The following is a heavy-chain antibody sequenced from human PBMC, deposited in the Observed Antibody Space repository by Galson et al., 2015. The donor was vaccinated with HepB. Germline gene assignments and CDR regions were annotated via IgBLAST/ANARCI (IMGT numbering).Heavy chain of an antibody. V-gene: IGHV3-30*04. CDR3: AREWA. J-gene: IGHJ4*02. D-gene: IGHD1-26*01. CDR2: ISYDGSNK. CDR1: GFTFSSYA. Sequence: SLRLSCAASGFTFSSYAMHWVRQAPGKGLEWVAVISYDGSNKYYADSVKGRFTMSREKSKNTLYLKMNRLRAEDTALYYCAREWAWGQGTLVTVSS.